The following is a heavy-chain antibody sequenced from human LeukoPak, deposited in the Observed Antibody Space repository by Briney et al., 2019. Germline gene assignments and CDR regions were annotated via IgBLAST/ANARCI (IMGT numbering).Heavy chain of an antibody. CDR3: AKEIRTTIFGVVIIPDYFDY. J-gene: IGHJ4*02. D-gene: IGHD3-3*01. Sequence: GGSLRLSCAASGFTFSSYAMSWVRQAPGKGLEWVSAISGSGGSTYYADSVKGRFTISRDNSKNTLYLQMNSLRAEDTAVYYCAKEIRTTIFGVVIIPDYFDYWGQATLVTVSS. V-gene: IGHV3-23*01. CDR2: ISGSGGST. CDR1: GFTFSSYA.